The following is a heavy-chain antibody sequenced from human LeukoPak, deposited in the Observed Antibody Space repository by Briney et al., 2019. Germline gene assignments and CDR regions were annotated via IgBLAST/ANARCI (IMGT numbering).Heavy chain of an antibody. Sequence: SPLKFSCKASGGTFSSYAISWARHAPAQGLEWMGRIIPIFGTANYAQKFQGRVTITTDDSTSTAYMELSSLRSEDTAVYYCARGSYYYDSSGYFDYWGQGTLVTVSS. CDR3: ARGSYYYDSSGYFDY. V-gene: IGHV1-69*05. CDR2: IIPIFGTA. CDR1: GGTFSSYA. D-gene: IGHD3-22*01. J-gene: IGHJ4*02.